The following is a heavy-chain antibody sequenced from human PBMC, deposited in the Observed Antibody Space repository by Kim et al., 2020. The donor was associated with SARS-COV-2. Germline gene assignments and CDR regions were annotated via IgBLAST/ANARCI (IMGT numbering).Heavy chain of an antibody. V-gene: IGHV3-23*01. CDR3: ARNALGGSCPIDH. CDR2: ISYTGGYT. D-gene: IGHD2-2*01. J-gene: IGHJ4*02. Sequence: GGSLRLSCAASGLTFSSFDMGWVRQAPGKGLEWVSGISYTGGYTSYADSVKGRFSISRDNSKNTLFLQMDSLRAEDTAVYYCARNALGGSCPIDHWGQGTLVTVSS. CDR1: GLTFSSFD.